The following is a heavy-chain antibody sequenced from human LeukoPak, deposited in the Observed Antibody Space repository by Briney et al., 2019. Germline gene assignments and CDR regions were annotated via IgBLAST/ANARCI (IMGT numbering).Heavy chain of an antibody. Sequence: SETLSLTCTVSGGSLSSYYWSWIRQPPGKGLEWIGYIYYSGSTNYNPSLKSRVTISVDTSKNQFSLKLSSVTAADTAVYYCARGYSSGWYFDYWGQGTLVTVSS. D-gene: IGHD6-19*01. CDR2: IYYSGST. V-gene: IGHV4-59*01. CDR3: ARGYSSGWYFDY. J-gene: IGHJ4*02. CDR1: GGSLSSYY.